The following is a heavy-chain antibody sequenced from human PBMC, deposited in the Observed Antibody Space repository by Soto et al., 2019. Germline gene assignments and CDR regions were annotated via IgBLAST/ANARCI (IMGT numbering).Heavy chain of an antibody. CDR3: ARGTSTPGFDY. CDR1: GSTFSNFW. CDR2: INEDGIKK. Sequence: ESGGGLVQPGGSLSLSFAASGSTFSNFWMNWVRRAPGKGLEWVGNINEDGIKKSYVDSVKGRFTTSRDNAERSLYLQLNSLRAEDTAVYYCARGTSTPGFDYLGQGTLVTVSS. V-gene: IGHV3-7*04. D-gene: IGHD1-1*01. J-gene: IGHJ4*02.